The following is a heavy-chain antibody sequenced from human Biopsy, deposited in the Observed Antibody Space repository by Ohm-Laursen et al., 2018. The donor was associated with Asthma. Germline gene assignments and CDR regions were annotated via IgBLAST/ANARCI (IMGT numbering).Heavy chain of an antibody. CDR2: VNTGNGDT. V-gene: IGHV1-3*04. Sequence: ASVKVSCTASGYNFISFAIHWVRQAPGQRIEWMGWVNTGNGDTKYSQKFQGRVTITRDTSASTAYVELRSLRSEDTATYYCARTYYDFLTGQVKDVFGVWGQGTMVTVSS. J-gene: IGHJ3*01. CDR3: ARTYYDFLTGQVKDVFGV. CDR1: GYNFISFA. D-gene: IGHD3-9*01.